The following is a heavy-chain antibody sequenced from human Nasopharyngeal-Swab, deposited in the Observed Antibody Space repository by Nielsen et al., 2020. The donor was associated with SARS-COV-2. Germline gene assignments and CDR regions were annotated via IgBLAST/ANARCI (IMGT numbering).Heavy chain of an antibody. V-gene: IGHV3-15*01. Sequence: GGSLRLSCAASGLTLSNAWMSWVRQVPGKGLEWVGSIKSKTDGGTTDYAAPVKGRFTISRDDSKNTLYLQMNSLKTEDTAVYYCTTDLCSSTSCFGPFYYYYYGMDVWGQGTTVTVSS. J-gene: IGHJ6*02. CDR3: TTDLCSSTSCFGPFYYYYYGMDV. CDR2: IKSKTDGGTT. CDR1: GLTLSNAW. D-gene: IGHD2-2*01.